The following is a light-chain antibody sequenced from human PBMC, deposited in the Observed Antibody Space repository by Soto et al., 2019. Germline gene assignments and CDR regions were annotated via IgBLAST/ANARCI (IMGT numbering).Light chain of an antibody. CDR1: QGISND. V-gene: IGKV1-17*01. CDR3: QQPDSYPNT. CDR2: DAS. J-gene: IGKJ5*01. Sequence: DIKMTQSPSSLSAAVGDRVTITCRASQGISNDLAWYQQKAGKAPKRLIYDASSRQSGVPSKFSGSGSGTEFTLTINRLQPKHSAPYFCQQPDSYPNTFRQGIRLEMK.